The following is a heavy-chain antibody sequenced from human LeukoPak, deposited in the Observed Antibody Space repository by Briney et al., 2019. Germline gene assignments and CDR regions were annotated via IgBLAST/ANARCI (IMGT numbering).Heavy chain of an antibody. CDR3: ARNGRVRRVVKDLFEY. V-gene: IGHV1-18*01. Sequence: SVKVSCKTSGYTFTDYDITWVRQAPGQGLEWMGRVSPYNGNTYYSQRFQDRVTITKDTSTGTAYMDLRNLRTDDTAMYYCARNGRVRRVVKDLFEYWGQGTLVAVSS. J-gene: IGHJ4*02. CDR1: GYTFTDYD. D-gene: IGHD3-10*01. CDR2: VSPYNGNT.